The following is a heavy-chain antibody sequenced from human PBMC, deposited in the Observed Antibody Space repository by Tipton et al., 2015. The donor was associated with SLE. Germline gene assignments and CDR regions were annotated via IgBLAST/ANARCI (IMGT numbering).Heavy chain of an antibody. CDR3: AKDYNHDNADYN. V-gene: IGHV4-4*02. CDR2: IHHSGST. J-gene: IGHJ4*02. D-gene: IGHD4-17*01. CDR1: GGSIRSSNW. Sequence: TLSLTCAVSGGSIRSSNWWSWVRQPPGKGLEWIGEIHHSGSTNSNPSLKSRVTISVDKSKNQFSLKLSPVTVADTAVYYCAKDYNHDNADYNWGQGTLVIVSS.